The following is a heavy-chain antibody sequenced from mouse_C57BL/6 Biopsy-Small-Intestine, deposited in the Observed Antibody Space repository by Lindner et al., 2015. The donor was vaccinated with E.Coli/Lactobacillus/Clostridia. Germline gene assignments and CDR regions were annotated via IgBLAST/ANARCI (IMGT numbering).Heavy chain of an antibody. CDR2: INPYNGGT. CDR1: GYTFTDYY. V-gene: IGHV1-19*01. J-gene: IGHJ3*01. CDR3: ARRYGSRFAWFAY. Sequence: VQLQESGPVLVKPGASVKMSCKASGYTFTDYYMNWVKQSHGKSLEWIGVINPYNGGTSYNQKFKGKATLTVDKSSSIAYMELNSLTSEDSAVYYCARRYGSRFAWFAYWGQGTLVTVSA. D-gene: IGHD1-1*01.